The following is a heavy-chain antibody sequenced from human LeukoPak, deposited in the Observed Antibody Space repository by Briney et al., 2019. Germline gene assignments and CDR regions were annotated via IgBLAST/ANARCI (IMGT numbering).Heavy chain of an antibody. V-gene: IGHV3-7*01. J-gene: IGHJ4*02. CDR3: ARGEAPDY. CDR2: IKQDGSEK. Sequence: PGGSLRLSCAASGLTFSSYYMSWVRQAPREGLEWVANIKQDGSEKHYVHSVKGRFTISRDNAKNSLYLQMNSLRAEDTAVYYCARGEAPDYWGQGTMVSVCS. CDR1: GLTFSSYY.